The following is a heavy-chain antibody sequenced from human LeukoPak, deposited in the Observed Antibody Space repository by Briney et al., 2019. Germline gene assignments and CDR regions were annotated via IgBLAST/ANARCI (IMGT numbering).Heavy chain of an antibody. CDR1: GYTFTSYD. D-gene: IGHD5-18*01. CDR3: ARDHLRGESTGGYHFDY. CDR2: INPNTGGT. J-gene: IGHJ4*02. V-gene: IGHV1-2*06. Sequence: GASVKVSCKASGYTFTSYDINWVRQVPGQGLEWMGRINPNTGGTNYAQKFQGRVTMTRDTSISTAYMELSRLRSDDTAVYYCARDHLRGESTGGYHFDYWGQGALVTVSS.